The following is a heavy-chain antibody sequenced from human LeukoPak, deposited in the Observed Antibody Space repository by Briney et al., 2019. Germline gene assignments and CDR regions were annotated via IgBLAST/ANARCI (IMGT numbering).Heavy chain of an antibody. CDR2: IYHSGRT. CDR3: ARQDSSGYFNWFDP. J-gene: IGHJ5*02. Sequence: SETLSLTCTVSGYSISSGYYWGWIRQPPGKGLEWIGSIYHSGRTFYNPSLKSRVTISVDTSRNQFSLKLSSVTAADTAVYYCARQDSSGYFNWFDPWGQGTLVTVSS. CDR1: GYSISSGYY. D-gene: IGHD3-22*01. V-gene: IGHV4-38-2*02.